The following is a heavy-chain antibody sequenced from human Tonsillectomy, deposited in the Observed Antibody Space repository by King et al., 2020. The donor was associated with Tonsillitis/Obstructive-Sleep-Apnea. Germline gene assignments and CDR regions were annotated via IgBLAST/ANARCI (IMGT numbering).Heavy chain of an antibody. CDR2: ISPNTGGT. D-gene: IGHD3-22*01. CDR3: ARDKELYSSPFDY. V-gene: IGHV1-2*02. Sequence: VHLVESGAEVKKPGASVKVSCKASGYSFSGYYMHWVRQAPGQGLEWMGWISPNTGGTKFAQKFQGRVTMTTDTSISTAYMELSSLRFDDTAVYFCARDKELYSSPFDYWGQGTLVTVSS. J-gene: IGHJ4*02. CDR1: GYSFSGYY.